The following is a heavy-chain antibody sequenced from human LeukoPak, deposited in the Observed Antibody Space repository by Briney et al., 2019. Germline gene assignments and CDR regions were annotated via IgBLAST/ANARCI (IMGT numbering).Heavy chain of an antibody. CDR1: GFTFATYG. J-gene: IGHJ3*01. CDR2: VGDSAATT. Sequence: GGYLRLSCAASGFTFATYGMSWVRQAPGRRLEWVSVVGDSAATTHYADSVKGRFFISRDNSNITVHLQMNNLRAEDTAVYYCAKDSFTVVRGVGSDDGFAVWGQGTMVIVSS. V-gene: IGHV3-23*01. CDR3: AKDSFTVVRGVGSDDGFAV. D-gene: IGHD3-10*01.